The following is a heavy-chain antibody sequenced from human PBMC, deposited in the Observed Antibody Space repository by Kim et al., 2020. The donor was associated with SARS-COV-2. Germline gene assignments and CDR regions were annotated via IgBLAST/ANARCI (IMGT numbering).Heavy chain of an antibody. V-gene: IGHV3-23*01. CDR3: DASDY. J-gene: IGHJ4*02. CDR2: ISDSGRST. Sequence: GGSLRLSCAASGFTFGIYAMSWARQAPGKGLEWVSTISDSGRSTHYADSVKGRFTISRYNSMNTLYLQMNSRRAEDTAVYYCDASDYWGQGTLVTVSS. CDR1: GFTFGIYA.